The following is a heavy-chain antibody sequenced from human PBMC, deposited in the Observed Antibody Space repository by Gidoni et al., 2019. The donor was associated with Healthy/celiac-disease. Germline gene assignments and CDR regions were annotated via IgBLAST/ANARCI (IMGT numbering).Heavy chain of an antibody. J-gene: IGHJ4*02. CDR2: SSSSSSYI. CDR3: ARDGYSSSYDY. D-gene: IGHD6-13*01. Sequence: EVQLVESGAGLVKPGGSLRLSCAASGLTFRRYSMNWVRQAPGKGLEWVSSSSSSSSYIYYADAVKGRFTISRDNAKNSLYLQMNSLRAEDTAVYYCARDGYSSSYDYWGQGTLVTVSS. CDR1: GLTFRRYS. V-gene: IGHV3-21*01.